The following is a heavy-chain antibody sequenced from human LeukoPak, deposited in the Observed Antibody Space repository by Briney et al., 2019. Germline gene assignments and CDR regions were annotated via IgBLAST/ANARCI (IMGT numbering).Heavy chain of an antibody. CDR2: IYTSGST. J-gene: IGHJ4*02. CDR1: GGSISSGSYY. V-gene: IGHV4-61*02. Sequence: KPSQTLSLTCTVSGGSISSGSYYWSWIRQPAGKGLEWIGRIYTSGSTNYNPSLKSRVTISVDTSKNQFSLKLSSVTAAETAEYYCARELVYSYGHFDYWGQGTLVTVSS. D-gene: IGHD5-18*01. CDR3: ARELVYSYGHFDY.